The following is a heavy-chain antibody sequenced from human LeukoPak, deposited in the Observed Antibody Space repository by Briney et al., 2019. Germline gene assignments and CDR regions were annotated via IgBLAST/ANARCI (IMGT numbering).Heavy chain of an antibody. CDR1: GGTFSSYA. J-gene: IGHJ6*03. CDR3: ARDRGSSQRYYYYHYMDV. D-gene: IGHD6-6*01. V-gene: IGHV1-69*05. Sequence: ASVKVSCKASGGTFSSYAISWVRQAPGQGLEWVGGIIPIFGTANYAQKFQGRVTMTRDTSISTAYMELSRLRSDDTAVHYCARDRGSSQRYYYYHYMDVWGKGTTVTVSS. CDR2: IIPIFGTA.